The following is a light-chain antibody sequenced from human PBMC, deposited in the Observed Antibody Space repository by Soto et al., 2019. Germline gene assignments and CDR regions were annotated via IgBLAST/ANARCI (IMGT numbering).Light chain of an antibody. CDR1: QSVRSSH. CDR3: QQYSSSPLT. V-gene: IGKV3-20*01. J-gene: IGKJ4*01. Sequence: EIVLTQSPGTLSLSPGERATLSCRASQSVRSSHLAWYQQMPGQAPRLLIYGASNRATGIPDRFSASGSGTDFTLTISRLEPEDFAVYYCQQYSSSPLTLGGGTTVDIK. CDR2: GAS.